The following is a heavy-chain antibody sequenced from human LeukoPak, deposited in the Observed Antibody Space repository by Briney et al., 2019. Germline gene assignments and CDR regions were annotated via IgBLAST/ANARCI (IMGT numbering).Heavy chain of an antibody. Sequence: GGSLRLSCAASGFTFSSYAMSWVRQAPGKGLEWVSAISGSGGSTYYADSVKGRFTISRDNSKNTLYLQMNSLRAEDTAVYYCARGRLSGYYYDTTYAFDIWGQGTMVTVSS. CDR3: ARGRLSGYYYDTTYAFDI. V-gene: IGHV3-23*01. CDR2: ISGSGGST. CDR1: GFTFSSYA. D-gene: IGHD3-22*01. J-gene: IGHJ3*02.